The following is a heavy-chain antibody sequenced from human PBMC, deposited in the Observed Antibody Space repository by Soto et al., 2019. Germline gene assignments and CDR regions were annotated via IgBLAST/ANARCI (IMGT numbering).Heavy chain of an antibody. D-gene: IGHD3-10*01. Sequence: EVQLVESGGDLVQPGGSLRLSCAPSGFTFSNYWMYWVRQAPGKGLVWVSRINIDGSTTTYADSVKGRFTISRANAKNTLYLQMNSLRVEDTAVYYCARCRVYGSGRDYLDYWGQGTLVTVSS. V-gene: IGHV3-74*01. CDR1: GFTFSNYW. CDR3: ARCRVYGSGRDYLDY. J-gene: IGHJ4*02. CDR2: INIDGSTT.